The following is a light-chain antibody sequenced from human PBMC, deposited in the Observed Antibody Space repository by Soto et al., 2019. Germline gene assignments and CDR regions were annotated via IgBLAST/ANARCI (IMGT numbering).Light chain of an antibody. CDR3: PQYGSSPWT. Sequence: EIVLTQSPGTLSLSPGERATLSCRASQSVSSSYLAWYQQKPGQAPRPLIYGASSSATGIPDRFSGSGSGTDFTLTISRLEPEDFAVYYCPQYGSSPWTFGQGTKV. V-gene: IGKV3-20*01. CDR1: QSVSSSY. CDR2: GAS. J-gene: IGKJ1*01.